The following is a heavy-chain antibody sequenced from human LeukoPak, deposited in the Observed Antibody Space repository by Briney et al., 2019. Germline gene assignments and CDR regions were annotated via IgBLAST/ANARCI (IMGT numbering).Heavy chain of an antibody. J-gene: IGHJ4*02. V-gene: IGHV3-7*01. CDR1: GYSFTSYW. CDR3: ARENNWNSPYYFDY. D-gene: IGHD1-7*01. Sequence: AGGSLRLSCKGSGYSFTSYWIGWVRQMPGKGLEWVANIKQDGSEKNYVDSVKGRFTISRDNAKHSLYLLMNSLIAEDTAVYYCARENNWNSPYYFDYWGQGTLVTVSS. CDR2: IKQDGSEK.